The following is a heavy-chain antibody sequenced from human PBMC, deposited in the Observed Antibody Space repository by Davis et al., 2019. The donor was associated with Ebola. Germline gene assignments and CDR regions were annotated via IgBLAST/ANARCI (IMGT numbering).Heavy chain of an antibody. V-gene: IGHV3-21*01. CDR2: ISSSSRCI. D-gene: IGHD3-3*01. CDR1: GFTFSSYS. J-gene: IGHJ6*02. CDR3: AKEVFTIFGVVIIQDYYYYGMDV. Sequence: GESLKISCAASGFTFSSYSMNWVRQAQGQGLEWVSCISSSSRCIYYADSVKGRFTISRDNAKNSLYLQMNSLRAEDTAVYYCAKEVFTIFGVVIIQDYYYYGMDVWGQGTTVTVYS.